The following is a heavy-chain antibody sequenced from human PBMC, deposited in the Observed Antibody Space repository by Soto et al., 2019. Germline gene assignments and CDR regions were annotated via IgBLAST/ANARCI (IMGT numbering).Heavy chain of an antibody. Sequence: ASVKVSCKASGGTFSSYGISWVRQAPGQGLEWMGWISAYNGNTNYAQKLQGRVTMTTDTSTSAAYMELRSLRSDDTAVYYCAREKYGTDIVATNNYYYGMDVWGQGTTVTVS. CDR2: ISAYNGNT. CDR3: AREKYGTDIVATNNYYYGMDV. CDR1: GGTFSSYG. V-gene: IGHV1-18*01. J-gene: IGHJ6*02. D-gene: IGHD5-12*01.